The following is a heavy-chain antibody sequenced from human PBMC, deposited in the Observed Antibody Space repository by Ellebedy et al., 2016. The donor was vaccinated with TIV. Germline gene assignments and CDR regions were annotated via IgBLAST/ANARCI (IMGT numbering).Heavy chain of an antibody. CDR1: GYTFTSHV. CDR3: ARDARLSSALGY. CDR2: INANTGSP. Sequence: AASVKVSCKASGYTFTSHVITWVRQAPGQGLEWMGWINANTGSPTYAQGFTGRFVFSLDTSVTTEYLHISSLKPEDTAVYYCARDARLSSALGYWGQGTLVTVSS. J-gene: IGHJ4*02. V-gene: IGHV7-4-1*02. D-gene: IGHD6-19*01.